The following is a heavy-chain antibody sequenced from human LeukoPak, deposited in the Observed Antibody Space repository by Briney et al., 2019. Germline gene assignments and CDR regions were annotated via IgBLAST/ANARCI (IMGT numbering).Heavy chain of an antibody. Sequence: PGRSLRLSWAASGFTFDDYAMHWVRQAPGKGLEWVSGISWNSGSIGYADSVKGRFTISRDNAKNSLYLQMNSLRAEDTALYYCAKVGGSGSYYNELFDYWGQGTLVTVSS. V-gene: IGHV3-9*01. CDR1: GFTFDDYA. J-gene: IGHJ4*02. CDR2: ISWNSGSI. CDR3: AKVGGSGSYYNELFDY. D-gene: IGHD3-10*01.